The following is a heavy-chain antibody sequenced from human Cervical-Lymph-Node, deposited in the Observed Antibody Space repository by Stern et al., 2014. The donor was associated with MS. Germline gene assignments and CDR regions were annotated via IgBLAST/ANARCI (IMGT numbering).Heavy chain of an antibody. CDR2: ITPLFRTA. CDR1: GDIFSNFD. CDR3: TRHQEGIAAY. J-gene: IGHJ4*02. V-gene: IGHV1-69*01. D-gene: IGHD6-13*01. Sequence: QVQLVQSGAEVKKPGSSVKVSCKASGDIFSNFDISWVRQAPGQGLEWMGGITPLFRTANYAQRVQGRVTFTADESTNTVYMELSSLRSDDTAVFYCTRHQEGIAAYWGQGTLVTVSS.